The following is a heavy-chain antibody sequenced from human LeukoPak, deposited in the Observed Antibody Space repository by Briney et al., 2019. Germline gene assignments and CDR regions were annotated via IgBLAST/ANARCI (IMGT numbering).Heavy chain of an antibody. Sequence: PSQTLSLTCTVSGGSIISDGFYWSWVRQHPGKGLEWIGYISYSGSTYYNPSLKSRVSVSLDTSKSQFSLKLTSVTAADTAVYFCARGPSYCDFWGQGTLVTVSS. J-gene: IGHJ4*02. CDR3: ARGPSYCDF. CDR1: GGSIISDGFY. V-gene: IGHV4-31*03. CDR2: ISYSGST.